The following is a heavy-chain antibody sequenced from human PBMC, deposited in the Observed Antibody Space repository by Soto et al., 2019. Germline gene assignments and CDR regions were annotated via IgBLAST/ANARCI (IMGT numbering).Heavy chain of an antibody. CDR3: ARASSGWYRY. D-gene: IGHD6-19*01. J-gene: IGHJ4*02. CDR1: XGSFSGYY. V-gene: IGHV4-34*01. Sequence: XGSFSGYYWSWIRQPPGKGLEWIGEINHSGSTNYNPSLKSRVTISVDTSKNQFSLKLSSVTAADTAVYYCARASSGWYRYWGQGTLVTVSS. CDR2: INHSGST.